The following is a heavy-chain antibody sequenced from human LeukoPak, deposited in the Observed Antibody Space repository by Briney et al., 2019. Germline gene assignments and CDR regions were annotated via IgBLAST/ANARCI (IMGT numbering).Heavy chain of an antibody. V-gene: IGHV1-8*01. CDR1: GYTFTNYD. J-gene: IGHJ2*01. CDR2: MNPNSGNT. D-gene: IGHD3-22*01. Sequence: ASVKVSCKASGYTFTNYDINWVRQATGQGLEWMGWMNPNSGNTGYAQKFQGRVTITRNTSISTAYMELSSLRSEDTAVYYCARGPYYDRYFDLWGRGTLVTVSS. CDR3: ARGPYYDRYFDL.